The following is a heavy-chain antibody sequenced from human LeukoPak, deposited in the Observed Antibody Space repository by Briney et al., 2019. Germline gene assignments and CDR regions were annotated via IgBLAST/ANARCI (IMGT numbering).Heavy chain of an antibody. D-gene: IGHD2-2*02. CDR3: AGQRRYCSSTSCYR. CDR2: IYSGGST. Sequence: PGGSLRLSCAASGFTVSSNYMSWVRQAPGKGLEWVSVIYSGGSTYYADSVKGRFTISRDNSKNTLYLQMNSLRAEDTAVYYCAGQRRYCSSTSCYRWGQGTLVTVSS. J-gene: IGHJ4*02. V-gene: IGHV3-66*04. CDR1: GFTVSSNY.